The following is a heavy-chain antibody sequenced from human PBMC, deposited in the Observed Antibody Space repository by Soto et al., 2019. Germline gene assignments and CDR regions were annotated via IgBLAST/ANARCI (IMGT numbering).Heavy chain of an antibody. CDR2: ISYDGSNK. J-gene: IGHJ4*02. D-gene: IGHD6-13*01. CDR1: GVNFSSYG. V-gene: IGHV3-30*18. Sequence: VVSQRLSYTASGVNFSSYGVHWVRQAPGKGLEWVAVISYDGSNKYYADSVKGRFTISRDNSKNTLYLQMNSLRAEDTAVYYCAKAHSSSWYYPADYWGQGTLVTVSS. CDR3: AKAHSSSWYYPADY.